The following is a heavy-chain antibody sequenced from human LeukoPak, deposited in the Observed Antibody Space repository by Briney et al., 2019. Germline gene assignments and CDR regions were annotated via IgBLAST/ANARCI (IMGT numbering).Heavy chain of an antibody. D-gene: IGHD3-10*01. CDR2: ISAYSSITYNGNT. Sequence: ASVKVSCKASGYIFTSYGITWVRQAPGQGLEWMGWISAYSSITYNGNTDSAQKFQGRVTMTTDTSTSTAYMEPRSLRSDDTAVYYCARGGVAVVLGDYYHYGMDVWGQGTTVTVSS. CDR3: ARGGVAVVLGDYYHYGMDV. J-gene: IGHJ6*02. CDR1: GYIFTSYG. V-gene: IGHV1-18*01.